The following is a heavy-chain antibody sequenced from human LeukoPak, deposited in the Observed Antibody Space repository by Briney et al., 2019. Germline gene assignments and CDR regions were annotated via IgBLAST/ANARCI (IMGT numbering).Heavy chain of an antibody. Sequence: ASVKVSCKASGYTFTGYYIHWVRQAPGQGLEWMGWINPNSGNTNYAQKFQGRVTVTGDTSISTAYMELSGLTSDDTAVYYCAREESAFDIWGQGTMVTVSS. J-gene: IGHJ3*02. CDR3: AREESAFDI. CDR1: GYTFTGYY. CDR2: INPNSGNT. V-gene: IGHV1-2*02. D-gene: IGHD5-24*01.